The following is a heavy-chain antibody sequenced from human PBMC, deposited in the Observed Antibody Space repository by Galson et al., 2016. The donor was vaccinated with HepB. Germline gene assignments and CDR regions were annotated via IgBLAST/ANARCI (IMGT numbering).Heavy chain of an antibody. CDR3: TRENYFGMDV. Sequence: SLRLSCAASGFAFSPWWMRWVRQAPGKGLVWVARMNGDGSSTTYADSVKGRFTISRDNAKNTLYLQMNSLRAEDTAVYYCTRENYFGMDVWGQGSTVTVSS. CDR1: GFAFSPWW. CDR2: MNGDGSST. V-gene: IGHV3-74*03. J-gene: IGHJ6*02.